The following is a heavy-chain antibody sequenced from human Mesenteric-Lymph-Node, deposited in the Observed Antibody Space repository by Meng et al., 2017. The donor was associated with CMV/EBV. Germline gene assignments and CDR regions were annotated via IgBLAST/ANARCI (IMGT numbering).Heavy chain of an antibody. CDR1: GYSISSGYY. CDR2: IYHSGST. J-gene: IGHJ5*02. D-gene: IGHD2-15*01. CDR3: ARVESPLAWVVVVVAGWFDP. Sequence: SETLSLTCTVSGYSISSGYYWGWIRQPPGKGLEWIGSIYHSGSTYYNPSLKSRVTISVDTSKNQFSLKLSSVTAADTAVYYCARVESPLAWVVVVVAGWFDPWGQGTLVTVSS. V-gene: IGHV4-38-2*02.